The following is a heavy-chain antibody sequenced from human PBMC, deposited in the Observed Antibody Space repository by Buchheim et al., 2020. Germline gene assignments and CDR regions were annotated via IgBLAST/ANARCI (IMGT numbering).Heavy chain of an antibody. CDR3: TRDCID. CDR2: SRTKVDNYIT. V-gene: IGHV3-72*01. Sequence: EVHLVESGGGLVQPGGSLRLSCVGSGITLSDHLMDWVRQAPGKGLEYIGRSRTKVDNYITEYAASVKGRFTISRDASKNSFYVQMNSLRVEDTAVYFCTRDCIDWGQGSL. J-gene: IGHJ4*02. CDR1: GITLSDHL. D-gene: IGHD2-15*01.